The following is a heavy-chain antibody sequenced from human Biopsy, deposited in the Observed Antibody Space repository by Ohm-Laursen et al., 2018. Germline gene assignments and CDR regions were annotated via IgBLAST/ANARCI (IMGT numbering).Heavy chain of an antibody. CDR2: IWHDGSEK. Sequence: SLRLSCAASGFIFGDFGMHWVRQAPGKGPEWVAVIWHDGSEKYYAGSVKGRFSISRDNSKNTLNLQMNSLRVEDTAIYYCVSEVVGDTDHWGQGTLVTVSP. D-gene: IGHD2-15*01. J-gene: IGHJ4*02. V-gene: IGHV3-33*01. CDR3: VSEVVGDTDH. CDR1: GFIFGDFG.